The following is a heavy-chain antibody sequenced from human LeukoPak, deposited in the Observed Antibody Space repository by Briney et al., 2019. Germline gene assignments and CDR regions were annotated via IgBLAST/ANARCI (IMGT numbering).Heavy chain of an antibody. CDR1: GFTFDDFG. CDR2: INWSGGST. J-gene: IGHJ4*02. V-gene: IGHV3-20*04. Sequence: GGSLRLSCAASGFTFDDFGMNWVRRAPGKGLEWVAGINWSGGSTDYADSVRGRFTISRDNAKNSLYLQMNSLRAEDTALYYCARVPKIYYSYAFDYWGQGTLVTVSS. D-gene: IGHD5-18*01. CDR3: ARVPKIYYSYAFDY.